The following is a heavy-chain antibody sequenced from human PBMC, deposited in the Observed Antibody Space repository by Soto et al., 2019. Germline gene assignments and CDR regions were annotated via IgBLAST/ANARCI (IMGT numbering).Heavy chain of an antibody. J-gene: IGHJ6*02. Sequence: QITLKESGPTLVKPTQTLTLTCTFSGFSLSTIGVGVGWIRQPPGKALEWLALIYWDYDKRYSPSLKSRLTVTRDTSKNQVVLTMTNMAPVDTGTYYCVQSRCGGDCLQSYSSHSYYGLDVWGQGTTVTVSS. CDR2: IYWDYDK. D-gene: IGHD2-21*02. CDR3: VQSRCGGDCLQSYSSHSYYGLDV. V-gene: IGHV2-5*02. CDR1: GFSLSTIGVG.